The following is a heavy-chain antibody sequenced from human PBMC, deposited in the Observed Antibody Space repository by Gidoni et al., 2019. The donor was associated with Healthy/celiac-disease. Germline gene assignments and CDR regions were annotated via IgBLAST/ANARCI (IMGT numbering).Heavy chain of an antibody. CDR3: ARDITVVTPCWFDP. CDR2: ICYTGST. Sequence: QLQLQESGPGLVKPSETLSLTCTVSGGSISSSSHYWGWIRQPPGKGLEWIRSICYTGSTYYNPSLKSRVTISVDTSKNQFSLKLSSVTAADTAVYYCARDITVVTPCWFDPWGQGTLVTVSS. D-gene: IGHD2-21*02. V-gene: IGHV4-39*07. J-gene: IGHJ5*02. CDR1: GGSISSSSHY.